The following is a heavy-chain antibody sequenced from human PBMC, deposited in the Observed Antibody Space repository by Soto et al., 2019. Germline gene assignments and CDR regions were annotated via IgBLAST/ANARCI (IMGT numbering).Heavy chain of an antibody. CDR2: ISAYNGNT. CDR3: ARVYYDILTGYYNYYYYGMDV. D-gene: IGHD3-9*01. Sequence: ASVKVSCKASGYTFTSYGISWVRQAPGQGLEWMGWISAYNGNTNYAQKLQGRVTMTTDTSTSTAYMELRSLRSDDTAVYYCARVYYDILTGYYNYYYYGMDVWGQGTTVTVSS. J-gene: IGHJ6*02. CDR1: GYTFTSYG. V-gene: IGHV1-18*01.